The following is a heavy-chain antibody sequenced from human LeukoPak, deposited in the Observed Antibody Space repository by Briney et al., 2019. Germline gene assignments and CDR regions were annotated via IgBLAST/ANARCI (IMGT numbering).Heavy chain of an antibody. CDR3: AKDQGYGGDSLVNFDY. V-gene: IGHV3-30*02. J-gene: IGHJ4*02. CDR1: GFTFSSYG. CDR2: IRYDGSNK. Sequence: GGSLRLSCAASGFTFSSYGMHWVRQAPGKGLEWVAFIRYDGSNKYYADSVKGRFTISRDNSKNTLYLQMNSLRAEDTAVYYCAKDQGYGGDSLVNFDYWGQGTLVTVSS. D-gene: IGHD4-23*01.